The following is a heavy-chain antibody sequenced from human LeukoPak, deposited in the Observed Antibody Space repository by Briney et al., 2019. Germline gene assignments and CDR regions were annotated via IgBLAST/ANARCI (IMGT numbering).Heavy chain of an antibody. V-gene: IGHV3-13*01. CDR2: IRTAAGDT. J-gene: IGHJ6*03. D-gene: IGHD3-10*01. CDR1: GFTFSNYD. CDR3: ARGSRGDFYYYMDV. Sequence: GGSLRLSCVASGFTFSNYDLHWVRQSTGKGLEWVSAIRTAAGDTHYSDSVKGRFTISRENAKNSVYLQMDSLRAGDTAVYFCARGSRGDFYYYMDVWDKGTTVTVSS.